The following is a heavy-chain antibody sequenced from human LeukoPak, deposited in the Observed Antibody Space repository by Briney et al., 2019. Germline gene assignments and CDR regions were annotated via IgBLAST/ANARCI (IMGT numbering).Heavy chain of an antibody. CDR1: GGTFSSYA. CDR3: ARDTAEYYDFWSGYFPSLNWFDP. J-gene: IGHJ5*02. CDR2: INPNSGGT. D-gene: IGHD3-3*01. Sequence: GASVKVSCKASGGTFSSYAISWVRQAPGQGLEWMGWINPNSGGTNYAQKFQGRVTMTRDTSISTAYMELSRLRSDDTAVYYCARDTAEYYDFWSGYFPSLNWFDPWGQGTLVTVSS. V-gene: IGHV1-2*02.